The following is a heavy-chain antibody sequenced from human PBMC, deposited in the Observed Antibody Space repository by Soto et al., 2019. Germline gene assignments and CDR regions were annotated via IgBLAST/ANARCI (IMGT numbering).Heavy chain of an antibody. D-gene: IGHD6-19*01. CDR1: GFTFSSYA. CDR3: ARPYSSGWYGDLDY. V-gene: IGHV3-30-3*01. Sequence: QVQLVESGGGVVQPGRCLRLYCTASGFTFSSYAMHWVRQAPGKGLEWVAVISYDGSNKYYADSVKGRFTISRDNSKNTMYLQMNSLRVEDTAVYYCARPYSSGWYGDLDYWGQGTLVTVSS. J-gene: IGHJ4*02. CDR2: ISYDGSNK.